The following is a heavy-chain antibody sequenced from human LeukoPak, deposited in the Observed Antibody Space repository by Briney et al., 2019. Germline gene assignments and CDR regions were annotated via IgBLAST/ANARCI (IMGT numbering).Heavy chain of an antibody. V-gene: IGHV3-48*04. CDR1: GFTFSSYS. J-gene: IGHJ5*02. CDR2: ISSSSSTI. D-gene: IGHD1-26*01. Sequence: GGSLRLSCAASGFTFSSYSMNWVRQAPGKGLEWVSYISSSSSTIYYADSVKGRFTISRDNAKNSLYLQMNSLRAEDTAVYYCARERSGGSYRFDPWGQGTLVTVSS. CDR3: ARERSGGSYRFDP.